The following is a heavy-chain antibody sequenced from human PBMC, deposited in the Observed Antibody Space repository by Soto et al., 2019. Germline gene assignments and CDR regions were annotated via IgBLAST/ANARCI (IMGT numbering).Heavy chain of an antibody. Sequence: QVQLQESGPGLVKPSQTLSLTCTVSGGSISSGGYYWSWIRQHPGKGMEWIGYIYYSGSTYYNQSLKSRVIISVDTSRNQSSLMLSSVTAADTAVYYSESVNERWDIDYWGQGTLVAVT. CDR3: ESVNERWDIDY. V-gene: IGHV4-31*03. CDR1: GGSISSGGYY. D-gene: IGHD1-1*01. J-gene: IGHJ4*02. CDR2: IYYSGST.